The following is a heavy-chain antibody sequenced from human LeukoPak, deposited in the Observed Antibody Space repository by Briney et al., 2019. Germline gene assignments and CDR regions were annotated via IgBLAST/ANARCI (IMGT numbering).Heavy chain of an antibody. CDR2: ISGSGGST. J-gene: IGHJ4*02. D-gene: IGHD3-16*02. Sequence: PGGSLRLSCAASGFTFSSYAMSWVRQAPGKGLEWVSAISGSGGSTYYADSVKGRFTISRDNSKNTLYPQMNSLRAEDTAVYYCAKEYDYVWGSYRSPHYFDYWGQGTLVTVSS. CDR3: AKEYDYVWGSYRSPHYFDY. V-gene: IGHV3-23*01. CDR1: GFTFSSYA.